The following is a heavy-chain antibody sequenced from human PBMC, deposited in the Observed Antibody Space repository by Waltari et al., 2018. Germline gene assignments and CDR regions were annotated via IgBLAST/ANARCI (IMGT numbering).Heavy chain of an antibody. V-gene: IGHV3-23*03. CDR2: IYSGGST. J-gene: IGHJ4*02. Sequence: EVQLLESGGGLVQPGGSLRLSCAASGFTFSSYAMSWVRQAPGKGLEWVSVIYSGGSTYYADSVKGRLTISRDNSKNTLYLQMNSLRAEDTAVYYCAKDQGQLGKFDYWGQGTLVTVSS. CDR3: AKDQGQLGKFDY. CDR1: GFTFSSYA. D-gene: IGHD7-27*01.